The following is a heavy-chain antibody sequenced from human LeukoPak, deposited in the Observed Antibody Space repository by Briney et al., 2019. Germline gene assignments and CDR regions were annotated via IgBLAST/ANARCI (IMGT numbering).Heavy chain of an antibody. Sequence: GGSLRPSCAASGFTFSGYWMHWVRQVPGKGLVWVSRITGDGSSTTYADSVKGRFTISRNNAKNTVFLQMISLRAEDTAVYYCARDTGWYFDLWGRGTLVTVS. V-gene: IGHV3-74*01. D-gene: IGHD4-17*01. J-gene: IGHJ2*01. CDR3: ARDTGWYFDL. CDR1: GFTFSGYW. CDR2: ITGDGSST.